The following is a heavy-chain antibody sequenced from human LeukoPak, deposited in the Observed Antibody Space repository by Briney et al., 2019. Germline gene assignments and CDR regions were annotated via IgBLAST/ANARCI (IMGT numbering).Heavy chain of an antibody. CDR1: GGSISSGGYY. Sequence: SQTLSLTCTVSGGSISSGGYYWNWIRQHPGKGLEWIGYIYYSGSTYYNPSLKSRVTISVDTSKNQFSLKLSSVTAADTAVYYCARDGSSSWHRHAFDIWGQGTMVTVSS. D-gene: IGHD6-13*01. CDR3: ARDGSSSWHRHAFDI. CDR2: IYYSGST. J-gene: IGHJ3*02. V-gene: IGHV4-31*03.